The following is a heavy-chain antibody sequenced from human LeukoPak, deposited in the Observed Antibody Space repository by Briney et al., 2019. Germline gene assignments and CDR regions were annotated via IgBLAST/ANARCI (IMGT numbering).Heavy chain of an antibody. D-gene: IGHD6-25*01. J-gene: IGHJ4*02. CDR3: ARSRGRGYSDY. CDR1: GGSISGYY. Sequence: SETLSLTCTVSGGSISGYYWSWIRQPAGKGLEWIGRIYASGSINYNPSLQSRVTMSLDTPKNQFSLQLSSVTAADTAVYYCARSRGRGYSDYWGQGTLVTVSS. CDR2: IYASGSI. V-gene: IGHV4-4*07.